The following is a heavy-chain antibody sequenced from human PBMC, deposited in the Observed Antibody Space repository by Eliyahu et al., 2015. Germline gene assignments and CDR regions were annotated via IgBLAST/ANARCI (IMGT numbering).Heavy chain of an antibody. J-gene: IGHJ4*02. Sequence: QVQLVQSGAEVKKPGASXKVSCXVSGYXFTDYYIPWVRQAPGQGLEWMGWINPNRGGTYSAQRFQGRVTMTRDTSTSTAYMELSSLRSDDTAVFYCARGGMVATIVYFDYWGQGALVTVSS. D-gene: IGHD5-12*01. CDR3: ARGGMVATIVYFDY. CDR1: GYXFTDYY. CDR2: INPNRGGT. V-gene: IGHV1-2*02.